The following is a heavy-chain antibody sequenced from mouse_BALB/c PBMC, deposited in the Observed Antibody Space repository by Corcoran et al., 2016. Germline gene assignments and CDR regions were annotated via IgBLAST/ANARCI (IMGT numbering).Heavy chain of an antibody. J-gene: IGHJ4*01. CDR1: GYSFTGYY. V-gene: IGHV1S34*01. Sequence: LVKTGASVKISCKASGYSFTGYYMHWVKQSHGKSLEWIGYISCYNGAASYNQKFKGKATFTVDTSSSTAYMQFNSLTSEDSAVYYCARGGYGDYYAMDYWGQGTSVTVSS. D-gene: IGHD2-14*01. CDR2: ISCYNGAA. CDR3: ARGGYGDYYAMDY.